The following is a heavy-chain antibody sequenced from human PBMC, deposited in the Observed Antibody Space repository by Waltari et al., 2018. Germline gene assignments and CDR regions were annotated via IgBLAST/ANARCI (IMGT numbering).Heavy chain of an antibody. Sequence: EVQLVESGGGLVKPGGSLRLSCAASGFTFSSYSMNWVRQAPGKGLEWVSSISSSSSYIYYEDSVKGRFTISRDNAKNSLYLQMTSLREEDTAVYYCARGSVLLSTHDAFDIWGKGKMV. D-gene: IGHD3-3*02. J-gene: IGHJ3*02. CDR3: ARGSVLLSTHDAFDI. CDR2: ISSSSSYI. V-gene: IGHV3-21*01. CDR1: GFTFSSYS.